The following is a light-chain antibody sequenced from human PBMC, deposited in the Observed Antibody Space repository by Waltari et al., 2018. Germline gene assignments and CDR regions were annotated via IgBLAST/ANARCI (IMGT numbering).Light chain of an antibody. Sequence: DIVMTQSPDSLAVSLGERATINRKSSQSVLYSSNNKNYLAWYQQKPGQPPKVLIYWASTRESGVPDRFSGSGSGSDFTLTISSLQAEDVAVYYCQQYYSSLPTFGQGTKLEIK. J-gene: IGKJ2*01. CDR2: WAS. CDR3: QQYYSSLPT. CDR1: QSVLYSSNNKNY. V-gene: IGKV4-1*01.